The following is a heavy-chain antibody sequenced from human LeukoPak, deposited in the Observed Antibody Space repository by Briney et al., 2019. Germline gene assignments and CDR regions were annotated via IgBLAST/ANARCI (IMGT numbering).Heavy chain of an antibody. CDR1: GYTFTSYY. CDR3: ARGFLEWLSPGTYNWFDP. Sequence: ASVKVSCKASGYTFTSYYMHWVRQAPGQGLEWMGIINPSGGSASYAQKFQGRVTMTRDTSTSTVYMELSSLRSEDAAVYYCARGFLEWLSPGTYNWFDPWGQGTLVTVSS. V-gene: IGHV1-46*03. D-gene: IGHD3-3*01. J-gene: IGHJ5*02. CDR2: INPSGGSA.